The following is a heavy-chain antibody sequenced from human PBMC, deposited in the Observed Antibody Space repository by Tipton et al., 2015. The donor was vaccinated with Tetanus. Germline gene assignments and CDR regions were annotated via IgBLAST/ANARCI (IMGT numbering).Heavy chain of an antibody. V-gene: IGHV4-59*01. CDR3: AREVPAAGHFDS. J-gene: IGHJ4*02. CDR1: GGSISGSY. CDR2: VYYNGNT. Sequence: TLSLTCTVSGGSISGSYWSWIRQPPGKGLEWIGYVYYNGNTHYNPALKSRVTISVDTSKNQFSLKLSSVTAADTAIYYCAREVPAAGHFDSWGQGILVIVSA. D-gene: IGHD2-2*01.